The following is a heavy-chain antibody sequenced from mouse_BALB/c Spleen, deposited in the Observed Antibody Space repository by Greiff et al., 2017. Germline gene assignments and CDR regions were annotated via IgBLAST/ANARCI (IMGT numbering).Heavy chain of an antibody. J-gene: IGHJ1*01. Sequence: DVMLVESGGGLVKPGGSLKLSCAASGFTFSSYAMSWVRQTPEKRLEWVASISSGGSTYYPDSVKGRFTISRDNASNILYLQMSSLRSEDTAMYYCARGRGDWYFDVWGAGTTVTVSS. CDR1: GFTFSSYA. CDR3: ARGRGDWYFDV. V-gene: IGHV5-6-5*01. CDR2: ISSGGST.